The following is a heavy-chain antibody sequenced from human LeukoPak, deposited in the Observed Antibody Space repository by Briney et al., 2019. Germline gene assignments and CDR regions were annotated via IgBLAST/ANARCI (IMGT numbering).Heavy chain of an antibody. Sequence: PGGSLRLSCAASGFTFRLYGMHWVRQTPGKGLKWVAVISYDGTNKYYEDSVKGRFTISRDNSKNTLYLQMSSLRPEDTAVYYCAKEEPLTKWFDPWGQGTLVTVSS. J-gene: IGHJ5*02. CDR3: AKEEPLTKWFDP. D-gene: IGHD1-14*01. CDR2: ISYDGTNK. V-gene: IGHV3-30*18. CDR1: GFTFRLYG.